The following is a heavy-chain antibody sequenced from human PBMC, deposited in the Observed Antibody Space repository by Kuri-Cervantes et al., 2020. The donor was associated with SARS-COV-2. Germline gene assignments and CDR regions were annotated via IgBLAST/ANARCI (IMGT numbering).Heavy chain of an antibody. D-gene: IGHD1-26*01. CDR1: GYTFTSYG. Sequence: SENVSCLASGYTFTSYGISWVRQAPGQGLEWMGWISAYNGNTNYAQKLQGRVTMTTDTSTSTAYMELRSLRSGDTAVYYCAREAWEDYYYYYMDVWGKGTTVTVSS. J-gene: IGHJ6*03. CDR2: ISAYNGNT. V-gene: IGHV1-18*01. CDR3: AREAWEDYYYYYMDV.